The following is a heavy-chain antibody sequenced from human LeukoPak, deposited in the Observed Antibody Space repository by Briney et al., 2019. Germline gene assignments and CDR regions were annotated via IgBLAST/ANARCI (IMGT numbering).Heavy chain of an antibody. Sequence: GASVKVSCKASGGTFSSYAISWVRQAPGQGLEWMGGIIPIFGTANYAQKFQGRVTITADESTSTVYMELSSLRSEDTAVYYCARGYVLGCSSTSCSDDYYYYYMDVWGKGTTVTVSS. V-gene: IGHV1-69*13. D-gene: IGHD2-2*01. CDR2: IIPIFGTA. CDR3: ARGYVLGCSSTSCSDDYYYYYMDV. J-gene: IGHJ6*03. CDR1: GGTFSSYA.